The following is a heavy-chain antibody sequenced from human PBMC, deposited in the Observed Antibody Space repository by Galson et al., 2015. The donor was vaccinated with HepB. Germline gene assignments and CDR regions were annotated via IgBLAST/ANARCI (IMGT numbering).Heavy chain of an antibody. Sequence: ETLSLTCTVSGGSISSSSYYWGWIRQPPGKGLEWIGSIYYSGSTYYNPSLKSRVTISVDTSKNQFSLKLSSVTAADTAVYYCARLSAMSSGSYPYYYYGMDVWGQGTTVTVSS. CDR3: ARLSAMSSGSYPYYYYGMDV. D-gene: IGHD3-10*01. J-gene: IGHJ6*02. CDR1: GGSISSSSYY. CDR2: IYYSGST. V-gene: IGHV4-39*01.